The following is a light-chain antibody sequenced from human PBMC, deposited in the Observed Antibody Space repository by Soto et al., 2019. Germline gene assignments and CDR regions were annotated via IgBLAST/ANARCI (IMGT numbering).Light chain of an antibody. CDR2: DVS. CDR1: SSDVGGYNY. V-gene: IGLV2-14*03. J-gene: IGLJ1*01. Sequence: QSALTQAASVSGSPGQSITISCTGTSSDVGGYNYVSWHQHHPGKAPKLMIYDVSNRPSGVSNRFSGSKSGNTASLIISGLQAEDEADYYCSSYTSSSTLSTYVFGTGTKVTVL. CDR3: SSYTSSSTLSTYV.